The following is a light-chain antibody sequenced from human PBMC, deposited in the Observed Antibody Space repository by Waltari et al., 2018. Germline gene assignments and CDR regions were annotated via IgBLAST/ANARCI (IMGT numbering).Light chain of an antibody. Sequence: QSALTQPASVSGSPGQSTTIPCTGTSSDVGGYNFVAWYQQHPGKAPKLMIYDVSERPSGVSNRFSGSKSGNTASLTISGLQAEDEADYYCTAYTISSTWVFGGGTKLTVL. CDR3: TAYTISSTWV. J-gene: IGLJ3*02. V-gene: IGLV2-14*01. CDR2: DVS. CDR1: SSDVGGYNF.